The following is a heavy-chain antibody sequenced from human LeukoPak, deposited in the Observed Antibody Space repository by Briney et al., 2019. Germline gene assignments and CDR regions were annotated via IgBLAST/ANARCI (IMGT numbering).Heavy chain of an antibody. CDR1: GFSFTTYW. Sequence: GGSLRLSCAASGFSFTTYWMSWVRQAPGKGLEWVASINQDGSEKYYVDSVKGRFTISRDNTKNLVYLQINSLRAEDTAVHYCAREGGSSGWYDAFHIWGQGTMVTVSS. J-gene: IGHJ3*02. CDR3: AREGGSSGWYDAFHI. D-gene: IGHD6-19*01. CDR2: INQDGSEK. V-gene: IGHV3-7*01.